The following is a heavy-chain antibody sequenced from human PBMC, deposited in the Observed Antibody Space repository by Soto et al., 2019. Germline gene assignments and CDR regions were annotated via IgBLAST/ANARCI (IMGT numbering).Heavy chain of an antibody. CDR3: AKDSENIVVVPAASYYYMDV. CDR2: ISYDGSNK. Sequence: GSPRLSCAAPEFTFSSYGMHWVRQAPGKGLEWVAVISYDGSNKYYADSVKGRFTISRDNSKNTLYLQMNSLRAEDTAVYYCAKDSENIVVVPAASYYYMDVWGKGTTVTVSS. V-gene: IGHV3-30*18. J-gene: IGHJ6*03. D-gene: IGHD2-2*01. CDR1: EFTFSSYG.